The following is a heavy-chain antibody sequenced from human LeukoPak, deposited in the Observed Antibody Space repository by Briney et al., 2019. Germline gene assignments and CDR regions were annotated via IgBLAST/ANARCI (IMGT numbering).Heavy chain of an antibody. CDR1: GGSISSYY. CDR3: ATGPVDTAMAFDY. D-gene: IGHD5-18*01. V-gene: IGHV4-59*01. CDR2: IYYSGST. Sequence: SETLSLTSTVSGGSISSYYWSWIRQPPGKGLEWIGYIYYSGSTNYNPSLKSRVTISVDTSKNQFSLKLSSVTAADTAVYYCATGPVDTAMAFDYWGQGTLVTVSS. J-gene: IGHJ4*02.